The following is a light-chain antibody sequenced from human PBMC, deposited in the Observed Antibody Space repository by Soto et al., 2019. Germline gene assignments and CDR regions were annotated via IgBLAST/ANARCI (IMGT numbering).Light chain of an antibody. V-gene: IGLV2-14*03. J-gene: IGLJ1*01. Sequence: QSVLIQPASVSGSPGQSITISCTGTSSDVGSYNYVSWYQHHPGKAPKVMIFDVANRPSGVSDRFSASKSANTASLTISGLQAEDEADYYCSSYTSSSTYVFGTGT. CDR2: DVA. CDR1: SSDVGSYNY. CDR3: SSYTSSSTYV.